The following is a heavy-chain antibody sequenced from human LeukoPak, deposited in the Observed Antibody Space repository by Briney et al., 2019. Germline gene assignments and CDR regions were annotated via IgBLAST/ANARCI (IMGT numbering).Heavy chain of an antibody. J-gene: IGHJ1*01. CDR3: AKDLNSRGSRQYFQD. V-gene: IGHV3-23*01. CDR1: VFTFSRYG. D-gene: IGHD4-23*01. CDR2: ISGSTGGT. Sequence: GGTLRLSCAASVFTFSRYGMSWVRQAPGRGLEWVSAISGSTGGTYYTDSVKGRFRISRDNSKNTLYMQMDNLRVEDTAIYYCAKDLNSRGSRQYFQDWGQGILVTVSS.